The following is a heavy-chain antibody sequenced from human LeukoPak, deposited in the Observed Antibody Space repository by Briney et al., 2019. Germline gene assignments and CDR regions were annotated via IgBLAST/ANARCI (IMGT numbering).Heavy chain of an antibody. CDR1: GFTFTNYG. CDR2: VWFDGTHD. Sequence: QTGGSLRLSCAASGFTFTNYGFHWVRQAPGKGLEWVAVVWFDGTHDYYGDSVKGRFTISRDNSKSTLFLQMNSLTTEDTAVYYCARDPDLYGDSFFDLWGQGSLVTVSP. V-gene: IGHV3-33*01. CDR3: ARDPDLYGDSFFDL. D-gene: IGHD4-17*01. J-gene: IGHJ4*02.